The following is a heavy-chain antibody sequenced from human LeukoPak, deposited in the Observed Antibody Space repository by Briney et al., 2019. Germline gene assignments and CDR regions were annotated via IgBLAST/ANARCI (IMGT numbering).Heavy chain of an antibody. J-gene: IGHJ4*02. V-gene: IGHV4-4*07. CDR2: IYTSGST. CDR1: GRSISSYY. Sequence: SETLSLTCTVSGRSISSYYWSWIRQPAGKGLEWIGRIYTSGSTNYNPSLKSRVTMSEDTSKNQFSLKLSSVTAADTAVYYCASGWLRTQFDYWGQGTLVTVSS. CDR3: ASGWLRTQFDY. D-gene: IGHD5-12*01.